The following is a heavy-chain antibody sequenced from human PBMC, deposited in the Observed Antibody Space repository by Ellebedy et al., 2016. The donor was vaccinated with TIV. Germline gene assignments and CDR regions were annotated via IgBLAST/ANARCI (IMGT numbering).Heavy chain of an antibody. CDR1: GFTFTSSA. V-gene: IGHV1-58*02. J-gene: IGHJ5*02. Sequence: ASVKVSCKASGFTFTSSAMQWVRQARGQRLEWIGWIVVGSGNTNYAQKFQERVTITRDMSTSTAYMELSSLRSEDTAVYYCAADQSFYGDSNTQWFDPWGQGTLVTVSS. D-gene: IGHD4-17*01. CDR2: IVVGSGNT. CDR3: AADQSFYGDSNTQWFDP.